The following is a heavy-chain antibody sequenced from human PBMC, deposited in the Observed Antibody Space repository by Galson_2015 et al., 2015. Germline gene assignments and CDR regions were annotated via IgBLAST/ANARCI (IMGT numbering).Heavy chain of an antibody. D-gene: IGHD6-19*01. V-gene: IGHV3-7*04. J-gene: IGHJ4*02. CDR2: INRDESEK. CDR1: GFTFSSFW. CDR3: ARDAGSSAPNSDYFDY. Sequence: SLRLSCAASGFTFSSFWMSWVRQAPGKGLEWVANINRDESEKYYVESVKGRFTIFRDNAKNSLHLQMNSLRAEDTAVYYCARDAGSSAPNSDYFDYWGQGTLVTVSS.